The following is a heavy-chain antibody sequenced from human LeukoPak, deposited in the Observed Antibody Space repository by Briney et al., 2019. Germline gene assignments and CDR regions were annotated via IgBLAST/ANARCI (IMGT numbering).Heavy chain of an antibody. CDR2: IRYDGSNK. J-gene: IGHJ4*02. CDR1: GFPFSSYG. D-gene: IGHD2-8*02. CDR3: AKEPDTVGDY. Sequence: PGGSLRLSCAASGFPFSSYGMHWVRPAPGKGLEGVAFIRYDGSNKYYADSVKGRFTISRDNSKNTLYLQMNSLRAEDTAVYYCAKEPDTVGDYWGQGTLVTVSS. V-gene: IGHV3-30*02.